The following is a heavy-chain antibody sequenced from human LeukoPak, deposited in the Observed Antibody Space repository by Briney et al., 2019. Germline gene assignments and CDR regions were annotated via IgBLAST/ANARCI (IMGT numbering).Heavy chain of an antibody. CDR1: GGSVSSKSAA. CDR2: TYYRSNWYN. J-gene: IGHJ6*02. CDR3: ARDWEQPNYYFGMDV. Sequence: SQTLSLTCAISGGSVSSKSAAWNWIRQSPSRGLEWLGRTYYRSNWYNDYAESVKSRITVTADTSKNHFSLHLNSVTPEDTAVYYCARDWEQPNYYFGMDVWGQGTTVTVSS. V-gene: IGHV6-1*01. D-gene: IGHD1/OR15-1a*01.